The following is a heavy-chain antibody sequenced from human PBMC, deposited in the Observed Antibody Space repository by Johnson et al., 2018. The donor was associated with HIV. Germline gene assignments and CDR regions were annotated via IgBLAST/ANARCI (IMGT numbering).Heavy chain of an antibody. CDR2: IYSGGNT. Sequence: VQLVESGGGLVKPGGSLRLSCVASGFTFSNHAMHWVRQTPGKGLEWVSVIYSGGNTYYADSVKGRFTISRDNSNNTLYLQMNSLRVEDTAVYYCARCGRKLWSGPGGFD. J-gene: IGHJ3*02. CDR1: GFTFSNHA. V-gene: IGHV3-66*01. D-gene: IGHD3-10*01. CDR3: ARCGRKLWSGPGGFD.